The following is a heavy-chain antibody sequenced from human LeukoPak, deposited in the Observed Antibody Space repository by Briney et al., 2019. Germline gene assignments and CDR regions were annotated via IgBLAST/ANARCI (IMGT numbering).Heavy chain of an antibody. J-gene: IGHJ4*02. CDR3: AGDVISGYYVYFDY. D-gene: IGHD3-22*01. Sequence: GRSLRLSCAASGFTFSSYAMHWVRQAPGKGLEWVAVISYDGSNKYYADSVKGRFTISRDNSKNTLYLQMNSLRAEDTAVYYCAGDVISGYYVYFDYWGQGTLVTVSS. V-gene: IGHV3-30*14. CDR1: GFTFSSYA. CDR2: ISYDGSNK.